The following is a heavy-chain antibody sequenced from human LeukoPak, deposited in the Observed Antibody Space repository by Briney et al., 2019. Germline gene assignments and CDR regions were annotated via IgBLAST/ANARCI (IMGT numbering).Heavy chain of an antibody. CDR3: ARSSGALGNAFDI. J-gene: IGHJ3*02. D-gene: IGHD7-27*01. Sequence: PGGSLRLSCAASGFTFSNYDMHWVRQAPGKGLEWVSGIATAGNTYYLGSVKGRFTISRENAKNSLYLQMNSLRAGDTAVYCCARSSGALGNAFDIWGQGTMVTVSS. V-gene: IGHV3-13*01. CDR2: IATAGNT. CDR1: GFTFSNYD.